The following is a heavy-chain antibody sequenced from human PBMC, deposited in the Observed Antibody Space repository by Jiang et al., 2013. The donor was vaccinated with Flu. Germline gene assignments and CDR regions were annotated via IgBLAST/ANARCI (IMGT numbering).Heavy chain of an antibody. V-gene: IGHV5-51*01. CDR3: ARHPVVGHGEWGAFDI. D-gene: IGHD3-10*01. Sequence: CKGSGYSFTSYWIGWVRQMPGKGLEWMGIIYPGDSDTRYSPSFQGQVTISADKSISTAYLQWSSLKASDTAMYYCARHPVVGHGEWGAFDIWGQGTMVTVSS. CDR1: GYSFTSYW. CDR2: IYPGDSDT. J-gene: IGHJ3*02.